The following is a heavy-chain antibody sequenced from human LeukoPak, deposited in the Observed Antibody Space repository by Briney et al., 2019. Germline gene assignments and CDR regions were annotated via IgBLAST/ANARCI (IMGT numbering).Heavy chain of an antibody. Sequence: SETLSLTCTVSGGSISSSSYYWGWIRQPPGKGLEWIENIHYSGSTYYNPSLKSRVAISVDTSKNQLSLKLSAVTAADTAVYYCASVRTGFGESSKYYSYYYMDVWGNGTTVPIS. J-gene: IGHJ6*03. V-gene: IGHV4-39*01. CDR2: IHYSGST. CDR3: ASVRTGFGESSKYYSYYYMDV. D-gene: IGHD3-10*01. CDR1: GGSISSSSYY.